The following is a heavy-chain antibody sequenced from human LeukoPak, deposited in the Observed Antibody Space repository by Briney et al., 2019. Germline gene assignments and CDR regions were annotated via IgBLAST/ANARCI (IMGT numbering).Heavy chain of an antibody. CDR1: GGSISSYY. CDR2: IYYSGST. V-gene: IGHV4-59*01. CDR3: ARKVAAPDY. Sequence: PSETLSLTCTVSGGSISSYYWSWIRQPPGKGLEWIGYIYYSGSTNYNPSLKSRVTISVDTSKNQFSLKLSSVTAADTAVYYCARKVAAPDYWGQGTLVTVSS. D-gene: IGHD6-19*01. J-gene: IGHJ4*02.